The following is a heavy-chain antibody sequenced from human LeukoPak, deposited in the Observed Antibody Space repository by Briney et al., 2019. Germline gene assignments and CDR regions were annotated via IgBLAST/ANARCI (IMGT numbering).Heavy chain of an antibody. Sequence: GSLRLSCAASGFTFSSYAMSWIRQPAGKGLEWIGRFYTSGSTNYNPSLKSRVTISVDTSKNQFSLKLSSVTAADTAVYYCARESLWFGELLVFDYWGQGTLVTVSS. D-gene: IGHD3-10*01. CDR2: FYTSGST. CDR3: ARESLWFGELLVFDY. J-gene: IGHJ4*02. V-gene: IGHV4-4*07. CDR1: GFTFSSYA.